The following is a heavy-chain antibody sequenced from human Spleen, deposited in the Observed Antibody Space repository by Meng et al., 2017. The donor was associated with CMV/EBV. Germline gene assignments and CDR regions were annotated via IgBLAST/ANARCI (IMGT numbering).Heavy chain of an antibody. Sequence: ASVKVSCKASGYTFTRNGIGWVRQAPGQGLEWMGWISTYNGNTKNAQKFQGRVTLTTDTSTSTAYMELTNLRSDDTAVYYCARGDYDFHPWGQGTLVTVSS. D-gene: IGHD3-3*01. CDR3: ARGDYDFHP. V-gene: IGHV1-18*01. J-gene: IGHJ5*02. CDR1: GYTFTRNG. CDR2: ISTYNGNT.